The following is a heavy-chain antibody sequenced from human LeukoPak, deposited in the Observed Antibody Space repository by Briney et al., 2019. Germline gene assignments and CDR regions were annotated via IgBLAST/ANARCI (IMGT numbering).Heavy chain of an antibody. J-gene: IGHJ5*01. CDR3: TRDPNGDYVGAFES. Sequence: GGPLSLPCAASGFSFSKFPMPGVGQAPGKGLEWVSSITGGHFPTYYTDSVKGRFTISRDNSKNTLYLQMNSLRADDTAVYYCTRDPNGDYVGAFESWGQGTLVTVSS. D-gene: IGHD4-17*01. V-gene: IGHV3-23*01. CDR2: ITGGHFPT. CDR1: GFSFSKFP.